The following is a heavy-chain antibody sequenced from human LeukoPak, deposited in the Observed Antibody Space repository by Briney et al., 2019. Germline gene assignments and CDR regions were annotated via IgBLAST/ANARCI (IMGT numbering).Heavy chain of an antibody. J-gene: IGHJ3*02. CDR2: ISSSSTI. CDR3: ARDSLDIVLMVYASEDAFDI. D-gene: IGHD2-8*01. Sequence: PGGSLRLSCAASGFTFSSYSMNWVRQAPGKGLEWISYISSSSTIYYADSVRGRFTISRDNAKNSLYLQMNSLRAEDTAVYYCARDSLDIVLMVYASEDAFDIWGQGTMVTVSS. CDR1: GFTFSSYS. V-gene: IGHV3-48*04.